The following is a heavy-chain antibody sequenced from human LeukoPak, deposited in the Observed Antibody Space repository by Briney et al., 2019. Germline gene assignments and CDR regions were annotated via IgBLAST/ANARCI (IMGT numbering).Heavy chain of an antibody. V-gene: IGHV3-21*01. CDR2: ISRSSAYI. J-gene: IGHJ6*03. D-gene: IGHD5-18*01. Sequence: GGSLRLSCAASGFTLSSYSMNWVRQAPGKGLEWVSSISRSSAYIYYADSVKGRFTISRDNAKNSLYLQMNSLRADDTALYYCARVRRDTAMVNYMDVWGKGTTVTISS. CDR1: GFTLSSYS. CDR3: ARVRRDTAMVNYMDV.